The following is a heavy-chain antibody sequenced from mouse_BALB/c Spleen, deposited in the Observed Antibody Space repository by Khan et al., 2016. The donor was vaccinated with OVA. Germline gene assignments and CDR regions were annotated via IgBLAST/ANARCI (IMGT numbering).Heavy chain of an antibody. Sequence: VQLKQSGAELARPGASVKMSCKASGYTFTTYTIHWVKQRPGQGLEWIGYIIPSNDYTNYNQKFKDRATLTADKSSSTAYMQLSSLTSEDSAVYYCARGGAYYRSDGWFAYWGQGTLVTVSA. CDR1: GYTFTTYT. D-gene: IGHD2-14*01. V-gene: IGHV1-4*01. J-gene: IGHJ3*01. CDR3: ARGGAYYRSDGWFAY. CDR2: IIPSNDYT.